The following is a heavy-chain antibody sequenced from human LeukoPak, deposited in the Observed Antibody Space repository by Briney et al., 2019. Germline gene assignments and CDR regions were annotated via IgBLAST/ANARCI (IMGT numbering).Heavy chain of an antibody. CDR3: ARDHSPITMVRGVIIGYY. CDR1: GYTFTGYY. D-gene: IGHD3-10*01. CDR2: INPNSGGT. V-gene: IGHV1-2*02. Sequence: ASVNVSCKASGYTFTGYYMHWVRQAPGQGLEWMGWINPNSGGTNYAQKFQGRVTMTRDTSISTAYMELSRLRSDDTAVYYCARDHSPITMVRGVIIGYYWGQGTLVTVSS. J-gene: IGHJ4*02.